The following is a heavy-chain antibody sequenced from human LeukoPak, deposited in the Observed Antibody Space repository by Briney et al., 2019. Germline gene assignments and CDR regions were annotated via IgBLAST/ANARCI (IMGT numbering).Heavy chain of an antibody. D-gene: IGHD3-10*01. Sequence: QPGGSLRLSCAASGFTFSSYAMSWVRQAPGKGLEWVSAISGGGGSTYYADSVKGRFTVSRDNSRNTLYLQLNSLRAEDTAVYFCARYTMVRGVILVPFDYWGQGTLITVSS. V-gene: IGHV3-23*01. CDR1: GFTFSSYA. CDR3: ARYTMVRGVILVPFDY. CDR2: ISGGGGST. J-gene: IGHJ4*02.